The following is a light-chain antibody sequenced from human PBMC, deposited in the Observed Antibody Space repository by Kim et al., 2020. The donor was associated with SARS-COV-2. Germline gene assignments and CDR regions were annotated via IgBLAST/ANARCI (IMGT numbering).Light chain of an antibody. V-gene: IGLV3-19*01. CDR2: GKN. Sequence: LGQTVRIQCQENSLRSYYASWYQQKPGQAPVLVIYGKNNRPSGIPDRFSGSSSGNTASLTITGAQAEDEADYYCNSRDSSGNHVVFGGGTQLTVL. CDR3: NSRDSSGNHVV. J-gene: IGLJ2*01. CDR1: SLRSYY.